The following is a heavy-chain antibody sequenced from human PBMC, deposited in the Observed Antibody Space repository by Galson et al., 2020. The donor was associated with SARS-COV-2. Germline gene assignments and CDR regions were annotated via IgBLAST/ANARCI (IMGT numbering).Heavy chain of an antibody. CDR3: TRIRVAGGYYGMDV. CDR1: GFTFSSYW. CDR2: IKEDESEK. J-gene: IGHJ6*02. Sequence: GESLKISCGAFGFTFSSYWMSWVRQAPGKGLEWVANIKEDESEKYYVDSVKGRFSVSRDNAKNSLYLQMNSLRAEDTAIYYGTRIRVAGGYYGMDVWGQGTTVTVSS. D-gene: IGHD2-15*01. V-gene: IGHV3-7*03.